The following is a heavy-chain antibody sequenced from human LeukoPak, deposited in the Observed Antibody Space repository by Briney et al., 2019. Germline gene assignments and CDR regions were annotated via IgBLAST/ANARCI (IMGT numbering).Heavy chain of an antibody. J-gene: IGHJ4*02. D-gene: IGHD3-22*01. CDR2: IDPNSGGT. V-gene: IGHV1-2*02. Sequence: ASVKVSCTASGYTFTGYYMHWVRQAPGQGLEWMGWIDPNSGGTNYAQKFQGRVTMTRDTSISTAYMELSRLRSDDTAVYYCARVMDYYDSSGYYSFWGQGTLVTVSS. CDR1: GYTFTGYY. CDR3: ARVMDYYDSSGYYSF.